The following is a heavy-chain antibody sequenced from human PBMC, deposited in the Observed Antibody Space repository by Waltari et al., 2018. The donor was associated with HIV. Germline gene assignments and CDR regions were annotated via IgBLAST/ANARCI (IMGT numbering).Heavy chain of an antibody. J-gene: IGHJ4*02. D-gene: IGHD6-6*01. CDR2: LYGGTA. Sequence: QVQLVQSGGEVRKPGASVKVTCKTSGYTFTNFGLSWVRQAPGQGLEWMGWLYGGTADYAHRLQSRVTMTTETSTSTAYMELRNLRSDDTAMYYWAMVGAARQVDFSHQGTLVAVSS. V-gene: IGHV1-18*01. CDR3: AMVGAARQVDF. CDR1: GYTFTNFG.